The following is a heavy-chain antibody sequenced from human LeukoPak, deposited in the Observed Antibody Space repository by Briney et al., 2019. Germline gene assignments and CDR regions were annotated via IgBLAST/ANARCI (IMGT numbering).Heavy chain of an antibody. V-gene: IGHV3-30*03. CDR1: GFTLSNYG. D-gene: IGHD4-23*01. CDR3: ARDDGIYGGHYYYYGMDV. J-gene: IGHJ6*02. CDR2: MSYDGSNK. Sequence: PGGSLRLSCAASGFTLSNYGMHWVRQAPGKGLEWVAFMSYDGSNKYYADSVKGRFTISRDNSKNTLYLQMNSLRAEDTAVYYCARDDGIYGGHYYYYGMDVWGQGTTVTVSS.